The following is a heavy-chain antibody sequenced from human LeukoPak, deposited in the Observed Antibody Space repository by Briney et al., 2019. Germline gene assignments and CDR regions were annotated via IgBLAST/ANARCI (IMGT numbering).Heavy chain of an antibody. CDR3: ARSPTKYCSGGSCYGAFDY. CDR1: VFLLSARGMR. CDR2: IDWDDEK. D-gene: IGHD2-15*01. J-gene: IGHJ4*02. V-gene: IGHV2-70*04. Sequence: SAPTLANPTQPLTLTQNFSVFLLSARGMRVSWIRQPRGKALEWLARIDWDDEKFYNKSRKNRLDTAKDNPKNQVVLTMTNMDSVDTATYYCARSPTKYCSGGSCYGAFDYWGQGTLVTVSS.